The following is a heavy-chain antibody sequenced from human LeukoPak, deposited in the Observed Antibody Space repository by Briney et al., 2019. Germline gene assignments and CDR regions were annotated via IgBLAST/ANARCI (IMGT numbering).Heavy chain of an antibody. J-gene: IGHJ6*03. Sequence: ASVKVSCKASGYTFTGYYMHWVRQAPGQGLEWMGWINPNSGGTNYAQKFQGRVTMTRDTSISTAYMELSRLRSDDTAVYYCARGDDIVATIRDYYYYMDVWGKGTTVTVSS. CDR3: ARGDDIVATIRDYYYYMDV. CDR1: GYTFTGYY. CDR2: INPNSGGT. V-gene: IGHV1-2*02. D-gene: IGHD5-12*01.